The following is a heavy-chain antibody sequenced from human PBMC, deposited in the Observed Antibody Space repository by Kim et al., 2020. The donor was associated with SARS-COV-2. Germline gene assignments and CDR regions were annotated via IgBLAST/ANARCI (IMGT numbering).Heavy chain of an antibody. D-gene: IGHD5-12*01. V-gene: IGHV4-31*02. CDR3: ARVPLPYSGYDSGDY. Sequence: PSLKSRVTISVDTSKNQFSLKLSSVTAADTAVYYCARVPLPYSGYDSGDYWGQGTLVTVSS. J-gene: IGHJ4*02.